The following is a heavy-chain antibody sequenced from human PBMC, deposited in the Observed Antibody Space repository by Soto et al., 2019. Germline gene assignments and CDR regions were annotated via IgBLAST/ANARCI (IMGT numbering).Heavy chain of an antibody. D-gene: IGHD4-17*01. CDR2: VSPVDSNT. CDR1: GYSFTNYW. J-gene: IGHJ4*02. Sequence: PGQSLKISCKASGYSFTNYWIGWVRQMPGKGLEWMGIVSPVDSNTRYSPSFQGQVTISVDRSIYTAYLQWSSLKASATAMYYCARIPSDYGGGYWGQGTQVAVSS. CDR3: ARIPSDYGGGY. V-gene: IGHV5-51*01.